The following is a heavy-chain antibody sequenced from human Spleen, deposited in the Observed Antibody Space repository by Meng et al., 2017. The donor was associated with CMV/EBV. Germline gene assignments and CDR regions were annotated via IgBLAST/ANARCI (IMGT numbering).Heavy chain of an antibody. CDR3: ARDTGNYFDY. Sequence: LTCAVSGASISNNNWWTWVRQTPGKGLEWIGEIYRSGTTNYNPSPKSRVTISVDKSKNHFSLNLRSVTAADTALYYCARDTGNYFDYWGQGTLVTVSS. D-gene: IGHD2-8*02. CDR2: IYRSGTT. J-gene: IGHJ4*02. CDR1: GASISNNNW. V-gene: IGHV4-4*02.